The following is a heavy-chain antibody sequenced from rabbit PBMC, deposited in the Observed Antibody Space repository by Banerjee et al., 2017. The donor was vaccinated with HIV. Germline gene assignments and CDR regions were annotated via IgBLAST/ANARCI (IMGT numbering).Heavy chain of an antibody. Sequence: QEQLEESGGGLVQPGGSLKLSCKASGFDFSSYGVSWVRQAPGKGLEWIGIIYGGSGSTDYASWVDGRFTISSDNAQNTVDLQMNSLTAADTATYFCASYYSDGYAGDAYATGGYYFNLWGPGTLVTVS. V-gene: IGHV1S47*01. D-gene: IGHD6-1*01. CDR3: ASYYSDGYAGDAYATGGYYFNL. CDR1: GFDFSSYG. J-gene: IGHJ4*01. CDR2: IYGGSGST.